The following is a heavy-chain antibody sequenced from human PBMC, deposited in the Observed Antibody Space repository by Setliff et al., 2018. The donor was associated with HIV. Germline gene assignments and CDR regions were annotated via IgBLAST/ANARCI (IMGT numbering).Heavy chain of an antibody. V-gene: IGHV4-59*01. D-gene: IGHD2-2*01. Sequence: ASETLSLTCTVSGASISNYYWSWIRQSPGRGLEWVGYVYYTGISNYNPSLKSRVSISVDTSKNQFSLRLSSVTAADTAVYYCARDRRYTSPRSAFDIWGQGTMVTVSS. CDR3: ARDRRYTSPRSAFDI. CDR2: VYYTGIS. J-gene: IGHJ3*02. CDR1: GASISNYY.